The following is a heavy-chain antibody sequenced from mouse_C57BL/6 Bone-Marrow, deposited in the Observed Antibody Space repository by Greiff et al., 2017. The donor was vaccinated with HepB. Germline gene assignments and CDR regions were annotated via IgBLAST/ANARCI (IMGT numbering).Heavy chain of an antibody. CDR3: ARENYYGSSYGYFDV. CDR2: IYPSDSET. J-gene: IGHJ1*03. Sequence: VQLVESGAELVRPGSSVKLSCKASGYTFTSYWMDWVKQRPGQGLEWIGNIYPSDSETHYNQKFKDKATLTVDKSSSTAYMQLSSLTSEDSAVYYWARENYYGSSYGYFDVWGTGTTVTVSS. V-gene: IGHV1-61*01. D-gene: IGHD1-1*01. CDR1: GYTFTSYW.